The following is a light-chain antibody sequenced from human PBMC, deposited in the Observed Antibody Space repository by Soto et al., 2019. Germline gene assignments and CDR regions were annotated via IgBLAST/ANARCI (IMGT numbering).Light chain of an antibody. CDR2: AAS. J-gene: IGKJ5*01. Sequence: DIQMTQSPASLSASXXYXXXXTXRASQSISSYLNWYQQKPGKAPKLLIYAASSLQSGVPSRFSGSGSGTDFTLTISSLQPEDFATYYCQQSYSTLITFGQGTRLEN. CDR1: QSISSY. V-gene: IGKV1-39*01. CDR3: QQSYSTLIT.